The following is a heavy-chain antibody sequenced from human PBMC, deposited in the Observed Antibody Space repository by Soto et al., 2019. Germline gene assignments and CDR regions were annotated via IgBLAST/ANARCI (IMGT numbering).Heavy chain of an antibody. CDR3: ARDSYDSTGYYDY. J-gene: IGHJ4*02. CDR2: IWHDGSNT. V-gene: IGHV3-33*01. D-gene: IGHD3-22*01. CDR1: GFTFSSYG. Sequence: QVQLVESGGGVVQAGRSLRLSCAASGFTFSSYGIHWVRQAPGKGLEWVAVIWHDGSNTYYADSVKGRFTISRDNSKHTLLLQMNSLRAEDTAVYYCARDSYDSTGYYDYWGQGPLVTVSS.